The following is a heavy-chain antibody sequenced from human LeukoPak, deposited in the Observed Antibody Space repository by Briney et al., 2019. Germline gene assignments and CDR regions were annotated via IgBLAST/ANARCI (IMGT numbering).Heavy chain of an antibody. J-gene: IGHJ4*02. CDR2: IYYSGST. V-gene: IGHV4-39*01. CDR3: ASHLYSSGWYVKY. D-gene: IGHD6-19*01. CDR1: GGSISSSSYY. Sequence: SETLSLTCTVSGGSISSSSYYWGWIRQPPWKGLEWIGSIYYSGSTYYNPSLKSRGTISVHTSKNQFSLKLSSVTAADTAVYYWASHLYSSGWYVKYWGQGTLVTVSS.